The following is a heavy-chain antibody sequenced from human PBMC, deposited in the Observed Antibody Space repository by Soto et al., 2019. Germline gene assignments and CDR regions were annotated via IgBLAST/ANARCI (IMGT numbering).Heavy chain of an antibody. CDR1: GGSISSYY. CDR3: ARAASLDSVSYYGWFDP. V-gene: IGHV4-59*01. J-gene: IGHJ5*02. CDR2: VYYSGST. D-gene: IGHD3-10*01. Sequence: SETLSLTCTVSGGSISSYYWSWIRQPPGKGLEWVGYVYYSGSTKYNPSLKSRVTISVDTSENQFSLKLNSVTAADTAVYYCARAASLDSVSYYGWFDPWGQGTLVTVSS.